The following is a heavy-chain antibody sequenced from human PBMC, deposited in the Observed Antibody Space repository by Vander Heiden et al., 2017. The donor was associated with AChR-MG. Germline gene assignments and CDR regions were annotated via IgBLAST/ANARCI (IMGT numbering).Heavy chain of an antibody. D-gene: IGHD2-8*02. J-gene: IGHJ5*02. CDR3: AKVGLRGGVLPGGRFDP. Sequence: QVQLVQSGAEVKKPGASVKVSCKASGYIFTGYYVPGVRQAPGQVLQWMGWMDPKSGGTNYAQMFQGRVTMTRDTSINTAYMELRNLRSDDTALYYCAKVGLRGGVLPGGRFDPWGQGTLVTVSS. CDR2: MDPKSGGT. V-gene: IGHV1-2*02. CDR1: GYIFTGYY.